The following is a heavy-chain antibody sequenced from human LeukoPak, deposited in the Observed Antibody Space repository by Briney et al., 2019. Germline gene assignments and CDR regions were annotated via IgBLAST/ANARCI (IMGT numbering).Heavy chain of an antibody. V-gene: IGHV4-30-4*01. J-gene: IGHJ6*02. CDR3: ARDRSPSYYYDSSGYYYIPYYYYGMDV. Sequence: SQTLSLTCAVSGGSISSGDYYWSWIRQPPGKGLEWIGYIYYSGSTYYNPSLKSRVTISVDTSKNQFSLKLSSVTAADTAVYYCARDRSPSYYYDSSGYYYIPYYYYGMDVWGQGTTVTVSS. CDR1: GGSISSGDYY. D-gene: IGHD3-22*01. CDR2: IYYSGST.